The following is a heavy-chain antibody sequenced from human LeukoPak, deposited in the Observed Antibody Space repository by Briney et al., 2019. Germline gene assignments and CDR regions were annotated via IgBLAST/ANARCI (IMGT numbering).Heavy chain of an antibody. D-gene: IGHD6-13*01. J-gene: IGHJ4*02. V-gene: IGHV3-9*01. Sequence: SLRLSCAASGFTFDDYAMHWVRQAPGKGLEWVSGISWNSGSIGYADSVKGRFTISRDNAKNSLYLQMNGLRAEDTALYYCAKDIGSTAAGYFDYWGQGTLVTVSS. CDR1: GFTFDDYA. CDR3: AKDIGSTAAGYFDY. CDR2: ISWNSGSI.